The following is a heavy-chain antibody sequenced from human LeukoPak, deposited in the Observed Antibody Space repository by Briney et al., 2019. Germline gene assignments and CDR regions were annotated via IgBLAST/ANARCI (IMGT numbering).Heavy chain of an antibody. CDR3: AKNSGDYSFFDY. J-gene: IGHJ4*02. V-gene: IGHV3-30*18. Sequence: GGSLRLSCAASGFTFSSYGMHWVRQAPGKGLEWVAVISYDGSNKYYADSVKGRFTISRDNSKNTLYLQMNSLRAEDTAVYYCAKNSGDYSFFDYWGQGTLVTVSS. D-gene: IGHD4-17*01. CDR2: ISYDGSNK. CDR1: GFTFSSYG.